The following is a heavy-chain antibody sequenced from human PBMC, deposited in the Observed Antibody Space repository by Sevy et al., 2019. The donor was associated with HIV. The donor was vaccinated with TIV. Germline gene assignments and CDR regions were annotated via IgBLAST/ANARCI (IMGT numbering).Heavy chain of an antibody. Sequence: GGSLRLSCAASGFTFNKYDMHWVRQPTGKGLEWLSGIGVRGDTHYPGAVKGRFTISRENAKNSLYLQMDDLRAGDTAVYSCATEGTGEQRAGFDFWGQGTLVTVSS. CDR2: IGVRGDT. V-gene: IGHV3-13*01. CDR3: ATEGTGEQRAGFDF. J-gene: IGHJ4*02. D-gene: IGHD7-27*01. CDR1: GFTFNKYD.